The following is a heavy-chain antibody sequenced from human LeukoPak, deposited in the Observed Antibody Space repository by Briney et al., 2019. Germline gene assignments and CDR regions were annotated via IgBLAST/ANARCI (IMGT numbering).Heavy chain of an antibody. CDR2: IIPILGIA. D-gene: IGHD3-22*01. Sequence: SVKVSCKATGGTFSSYAISWVRQAPGQGLEWMGRIIPILGIANYAQKFQGRVTITADKSTSTAYMELSSLRSEDTAVYYCARPAPLYYYDSSGYGPFQHWGQGTLVTVSS. CDR3: ARPAPLYYYDSSGYGPFQH. J-gene: IGHJ1*01. V-gene: IGHV1-69*04. CDR1: GGTFSSYA.